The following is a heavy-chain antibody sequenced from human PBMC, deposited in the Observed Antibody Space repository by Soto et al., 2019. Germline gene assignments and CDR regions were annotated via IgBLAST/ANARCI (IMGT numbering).Heavy chain of an antibody. J-gene: IGHJ4*02. D-gene: IGHD1-1*01. CDR2: IYHSGST. V-gene: IGHV4-30-2*01. CDR3: ARGGYGTPNDY. Sequence: PSETLSLTCAVSGGSISSGGYSWSWIRQPPGKGLEWIGYIYHSGSTYYNPSLKSRVTISVDRSKNQFSLKLSSVTAADTAVYYCARGGYGTPNDYWGQGTLVTVPQ. CDR1: GGSISSGGYS.